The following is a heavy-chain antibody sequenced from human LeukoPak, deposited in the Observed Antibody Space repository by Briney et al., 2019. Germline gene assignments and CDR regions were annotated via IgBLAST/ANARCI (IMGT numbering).Heavy chain of an antibody. V-gene: IGHV4-34*01. Sequence: SETLSLTCAVYGGSFSGYYWSWIRQPPGKGLEWIGEINHSGSTNYNPSLKSRVTISVDTSKNQFSLKLSSVTAADTAVYYCARGSTKIRGYSYGPSYYYYGMDVWGQGTTVTVSS. D-gene: IGHD5-18*01. J-gene: IGHJ6*02. CDR1: GGSFSGYY. CDR2: INHSGST. CDR3: ARGSTKIRGYSYGPSYYYYGMDV.